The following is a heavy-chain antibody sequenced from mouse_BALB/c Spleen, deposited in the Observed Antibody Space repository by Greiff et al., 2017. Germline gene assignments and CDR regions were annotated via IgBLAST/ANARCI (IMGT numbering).Heavy chain of an antibody. V-gene: IGHV1-69*02. CDR1: GYTFTSYW. J-gene: IGHJ4*01. CDR3: ARQLGLRAMDY. CDR2: IDPSDSET. Sequence: QVQLKQPGAELVKPGAPVKLSCKASGYTFTSYWMNWVKQRPGRGLEWIGRIDPSDSETHYNQKFKDKATLTVDKSSSTAYIQLSSLTSEDSAVYYCARQLGLRAMDYWGQGTSVTVSS. D-gene: IGHD3-1*01.